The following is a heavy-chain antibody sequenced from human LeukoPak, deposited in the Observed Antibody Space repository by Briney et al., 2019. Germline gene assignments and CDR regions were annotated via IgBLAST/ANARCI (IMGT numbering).Heavy chain of an antibody. V-gene: IGHV3-9*01. D-gene: IGHD6-13*01. Sequence: GGSLRLSCAASGFTFDDYAMHWVRQAPGKGLEWVSGISWNSGSIGYADSVKGRFTISGDNAKNSLYLQMNSLRAEDTALYYCAKDIGSSSLDYWGQGTLVTVSS. CDR2: ISWNSGSI. CDR1: GFTFDDYA. J-gene: IGHJ4*02. CDR3: AKDIGSSSLDY.